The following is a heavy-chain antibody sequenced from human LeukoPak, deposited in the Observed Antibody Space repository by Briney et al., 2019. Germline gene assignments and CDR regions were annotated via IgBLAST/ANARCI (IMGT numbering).Heavy chain of an antibody. CDR3: ARSGSYLFDAFDI. J-gene: IGHJ3*02. D-gene: IGHD3-16*01. CDR2: ISTSSSYI. V-gene: IGHV3-21*01. CDR1: GFIFSSYS. Sequence: GGSLRLSCAASGFIFSSYSMNWVRQAPEKVLEWVSSISTSSSYIYYADTVKGRFSMSRDDAKNSLYLQMNSLRAEDTAVYYCARSGSYLFDAFDIWGRGTMVTVSS.